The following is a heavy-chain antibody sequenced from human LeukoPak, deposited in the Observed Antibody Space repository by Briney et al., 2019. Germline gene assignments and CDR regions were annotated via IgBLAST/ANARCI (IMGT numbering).Heavy chain of an antibody. CDR1: GYXFTSYW. CDR3: ARHEGYSSSAEVY. D-gene: IGHD6-13*01. CDR2: IDPSDAYT. Sequence: GESLRISCKGSGYXFTSYWISWVRQMPGKGLEWMGRIDPSDAYTNYSPSFQGHVTISSDKSIKTAYLQWSSLKASDTAMYYCARHEGYSSSAEVYWGQETLVTVSS. J-gene: IGHJ4*02. V-gene: IGHV5-10-1*01.